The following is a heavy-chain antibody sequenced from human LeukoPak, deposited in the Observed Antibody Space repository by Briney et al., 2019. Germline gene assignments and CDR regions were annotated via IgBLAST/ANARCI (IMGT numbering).Heavy chain of an antibody. Sequence: PGGSLRLSCAASGFTFSSYAMHWVRQAPGKGLEWVAVISYDGSNKYYADSVKGRFTISRDNSKNTLYLQMNSLRAEDTAVYYCASELVATTLIDYWGQGTLVTVSS. CDR2: ISYDGSNK. CDR3: ASELVATTLIDY. CDR1: GFTFSSYA. V-gene: IGHV3-30*04. J-gene: IGHJ4*02. D-gene: IGHD5-12*01.